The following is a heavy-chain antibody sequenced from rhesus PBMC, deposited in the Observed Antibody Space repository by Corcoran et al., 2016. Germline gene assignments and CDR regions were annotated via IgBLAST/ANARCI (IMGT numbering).Heavy chain of an antibody. Sequence: QVQLQESGPGLVKPSETLSLTCAVSGGAIRSSYYYWSWIRQAQGKGLEWIGYISYSGSTSYNPSLKSRVTISRDTSKHQFSLKLSSVTAADTAVYYCARLQTKYSSWSVGFDYWGQGVLVTVSS. V-gene: IGHV4-122*02. D-gene: IGHD6-13*01. J-gene: IGHJ4*01. CDR2: ISYSGST. CDR1: GGAIRSSYYY. CDR3: ARLQTKYSSWSVGFDY.